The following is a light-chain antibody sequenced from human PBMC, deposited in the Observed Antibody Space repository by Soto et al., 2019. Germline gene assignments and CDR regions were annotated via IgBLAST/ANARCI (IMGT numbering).Light chain of an antibody. Sequence: EIVLTQSPATLSLSPGARAPLSCRASQSVSSYLAWYPQQPGQAPRLLIYDASNRATGIPARFSGSGSGTDFTLTISSLEPEDFAVYYCQQRSNWPLITFGQGTRLEIK. J-gene: IGKJ5*01. V-gene: IGKV3-11*01. CDR1: QSVSSY. CDR3: QQRSNWPLIT. CDR2: DAS.